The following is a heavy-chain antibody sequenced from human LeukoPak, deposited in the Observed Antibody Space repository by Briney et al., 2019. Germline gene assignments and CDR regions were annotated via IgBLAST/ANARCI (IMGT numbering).Heavy chain of an antibody. CDR2: IYYSGST. J-gene: IGHJ5*02. CDR3: ARHVVTSIPAARINWFDP. CDR1: GGSISSSSYY. V-gene: IGHV4-39*01. Sequence: PSETLSLTCTVSGGSISSSSYYWGWIRQPPGKGLEWIGSIYYSGSTYYNPSLKSRVTISVDTSKNQFSLKLSSVTAADTAVYYCARHVVTSIPAARINWFDPWGQGTLVTVSS. D-gene: IGHD2-2*01.